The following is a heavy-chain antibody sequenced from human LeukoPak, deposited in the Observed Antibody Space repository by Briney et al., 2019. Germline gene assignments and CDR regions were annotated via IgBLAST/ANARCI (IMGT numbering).Heavy chain of an antibody. CDR1: GDSINSGTNY. V-gene: IGHV4-30-2*01. D-gene: IGHD6-19*01. CDR2: ISRSGSA. CDR3: ARVLSDSRGWFHFDY. Sequence: PSQTLSLTCTVSGDSINSGTNYWSWIRQPPGEGLEWIGYISRSGSASYEPSLKSRVTISVDRFKNQFSLQLTSVTASDTAVYYCARVLSDSRGWFHFDYWGQGTLVTVSS. J-gene: IGHJ4*02.